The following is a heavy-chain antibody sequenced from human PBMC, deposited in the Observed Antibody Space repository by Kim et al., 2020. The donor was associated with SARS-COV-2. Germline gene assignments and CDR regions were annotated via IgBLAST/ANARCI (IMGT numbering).Heavy chain of an antibody. D-gene: IGHD6-19*01. J-gene: IGHJ4*02. CDR3: VRGADSGWFNYFDY. CDR2: IIPIFGTA. Sequence: SVKVSCKASGGTFSSYAISWVRQAPGQGLEWMGGIIPIFGTANYAQKFQGRVTITADESTSTAYMELSSLRSEDTAVYYCVRGADSGWFNYFDYWGQGTLVTVSS. V-gene: IGHV1-69*13. CDR1: GGTFSSYA.